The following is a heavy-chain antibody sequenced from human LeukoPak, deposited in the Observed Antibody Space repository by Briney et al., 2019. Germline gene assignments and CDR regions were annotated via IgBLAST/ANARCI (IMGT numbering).Heavy chain of an antibody. V-gene: IGHV3-23*01. CDR3: AKDDAWGRFYH. J-gene: IGHJ1*01. D-gene: IGHD3-16*01. CDR2: SSSIGGRT. CDR1: GFTFSSHG. Sequence: QPGGSLRLSCAASGFTFSSHGMNWVRQAPGKGLEWVSGSSSIGGRTYYADSVKGRFTVTRDNSRDTLHLQMNSLRAEDTGVYYCAKDDAWGRFYHWGQGTLVTVSS.